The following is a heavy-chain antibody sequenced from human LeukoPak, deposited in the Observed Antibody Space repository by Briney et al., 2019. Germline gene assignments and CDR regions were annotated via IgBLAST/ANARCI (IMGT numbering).Heavy chain of an antibody. J-gene: IGHJ4*02. V-gene: IGHV4-39*07. D-gene: IGHD3-16*01. CDR2: VYYDGIN. CDR1: GDSINNTLFY. Sequence: SETLSLTCTVSGDSINNTLFYWGWVRQPPGKGLEWIGTVYYDGINYSSPSLKSRVATSVDTSKNQFSLRLSSVTAADTAVYYCARISRWGPYWGQGTLVTVSS. CDR3: ARISRWGPY.